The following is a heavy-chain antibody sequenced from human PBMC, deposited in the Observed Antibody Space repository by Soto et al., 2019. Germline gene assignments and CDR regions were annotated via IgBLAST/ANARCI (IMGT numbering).Heavy chain of an antibody. J-gene: IGHJ6*02. CDR3: AREYYGSGSYYSWPEYYYYGMDV. Sequence: GESLKISCAASGFTFSSYAMSWVRQAPGKGLEWVSAISGSGGSTYYADSVKGRFTISRDNSKNTLYLQMNSLRAEDTAVYYCAREYYGSGSYYSWPEYYYYGMDVWGQGTTVTVSS. CDR2: ISGSGGST. D-gene: IGHD3-10*01. V-gene: IGHV3-23*01. CDR1: GFTFSSYA.